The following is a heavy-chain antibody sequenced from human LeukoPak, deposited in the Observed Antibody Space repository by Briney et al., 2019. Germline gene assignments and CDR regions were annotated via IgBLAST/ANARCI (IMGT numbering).Heavy chain of an antibody. J-gene: IGHJ4*02. V-gene: IGHV3-23*01. Sequence: GSLRLSCAASGFTFSNYAMSWVRQAPGKGLEWISSISNRGSNTYYADSVKGRFTISRDNSKNTLYLQLNSLRVADTAVYFCAKHKESYGDSCLDDYWGQGSLVTVSS. CDR1: GFTFSNYA. CDR2: ISNRGSNT. D-gene: IGHD4-17*01. CDR3: AKHKESYGDSCLDDY.